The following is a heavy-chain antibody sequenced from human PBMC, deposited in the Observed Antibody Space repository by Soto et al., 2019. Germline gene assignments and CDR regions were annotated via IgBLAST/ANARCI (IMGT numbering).Heavy chain of an antibody. CDR3: AREGAIVPRFFDP. CDR1: GFSLSTNGVG. Sequence: QITLKESGPPLVSPTETLTLMCTFSGFSLSTNGVGVGWIRQPPGKALEWLALIYWHDDKPYSPSLKISLTITKDTSKNQVVLTMSNVDPFDSGTYYCAREGAIVPRFFDPWGQGTRVTVSS. CDR2: IYWHDDK. D-gene: IGHD1-26*01. J-gene: IGHJ5*02. V-gene: IGHV2-5*01.